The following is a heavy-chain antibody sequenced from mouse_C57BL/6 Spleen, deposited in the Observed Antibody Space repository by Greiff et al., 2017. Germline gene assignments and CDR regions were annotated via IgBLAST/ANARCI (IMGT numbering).Heavy chain of an antibody. Sequence: QVQLQQSGAELVKPGASVKLSCKASGYTFTSYWMQWVKQRPGQGLAWIGEIDPSDSYTNYNQKFKGKATLTVDTSSSTAYMQLSSLTSEDSAVYYCARRGIYYDYLYAMDYWGQGTSVTVSS. D-gene: IGHD2-4*01. CDR3: ARRGIYYDYLYAMDY. J-gene: IGHJ4*01. CDR2: IDPSDSYT. V-gene: IGHV1-50*01. CDR1: GYTFTSYW.